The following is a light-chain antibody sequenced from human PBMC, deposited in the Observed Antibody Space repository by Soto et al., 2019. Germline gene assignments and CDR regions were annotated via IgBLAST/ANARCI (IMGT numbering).Light chain of an antibody. Sequence: IRLTQSPSSLSASVGDSVTTTCRASQSIVSWLAWYQQKPGQAPKLLIYTSSTVESGVPSRFSGSGSGTEFTLTISSLQPDDFATYYCQQYHKYPRTFGQGTKVDIK. CDR2: TSS. J-gene: IGKJ1*01. CDR3: QQYHKYPRT. V-gene: IGKV1-5*03. CDR1: QSIVSW.